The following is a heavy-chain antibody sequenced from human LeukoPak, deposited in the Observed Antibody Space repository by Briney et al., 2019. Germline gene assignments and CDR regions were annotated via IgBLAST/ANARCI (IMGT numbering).Heavy chain of an antibody. J-gene: IGHJ4*02. V-gene: IGHV1-2*02. Sequence: ASVKVSCKASGYTFTGYHMHWVRQAPGQGLEWMGWINPNSGGTNYAQNFQGRVSMTRDTSISTAHMELTRLRSDDTAVYYCARVLQWLVRGDYWGQGTLVTVSS. CDR1: GYTFTGYH. CDR2: INPNSGGT. CDR3: ARVLQWLVRGDY. D-gene: IGHD6-19*01.